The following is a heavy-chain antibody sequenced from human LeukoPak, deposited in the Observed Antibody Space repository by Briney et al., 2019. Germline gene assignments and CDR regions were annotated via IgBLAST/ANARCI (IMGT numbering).Heavy chain of an antibody. CDR1: GGTFSSYA. J-gene: IGHJ4*02. CDR3: ARVDVLLWFGESYFDY. Sequence: GASVKVSCKASGGTFSSYAISWVRQAPGQGLEWMGGIIPIFGTANYAQKFQGRVTITADESTSTAYMELSSLRSEDTAVYYCARVDVLLWFGESYFDYWGQGTLVTVSS. CDR2: IIPIFGTA. D-gene: IGHD3-10*01. V-gene: IGHV1-69*13.